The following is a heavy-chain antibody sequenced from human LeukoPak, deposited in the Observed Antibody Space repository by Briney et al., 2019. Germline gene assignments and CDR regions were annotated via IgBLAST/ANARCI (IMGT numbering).Heavy chain of an antibody. J-gene: IGHJ3*02. CDR1: GDSISSYY. CDR3: ARDQGAGSSYAFDI. V-gene: IGHV4-59*01. CDR2: IYYSGST. Sequence: SETLSLTCTVSGDSISSYYWSWIRQPPGKGLDGIGYIYYSGSTNYNPSLKSRVTMSVDTSKNQFSLKLSSVTAADTAVYYCARDQGAGSSYAFDIWGQGTMVTVSS. D-gene: IGHD2-15*01.